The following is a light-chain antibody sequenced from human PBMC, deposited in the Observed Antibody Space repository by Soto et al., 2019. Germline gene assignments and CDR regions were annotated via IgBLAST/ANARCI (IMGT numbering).Light chain of an antibody. J-gene: IGKJ1*01. CDR1: QSVSSSY. V-gene: IGKV3D-20*02. Sequence: EIVLTQSPGTLSLSPGERATLSCRASQSVSSSYLAWYQQKPGQAPRLLIYGASSRATGIPDRFSGGGSGTVFTLTISRLEPEDFAVYYCQQRSNWPWTFGQGTKVDIK. CDR3: QQRSNWPWT. CDR2: GAS.